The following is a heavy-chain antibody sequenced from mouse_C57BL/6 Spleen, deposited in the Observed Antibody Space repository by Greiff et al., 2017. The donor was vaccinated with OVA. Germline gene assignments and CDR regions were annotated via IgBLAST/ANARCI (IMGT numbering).Heavy chain of an antibody. D-gene: IGHD1-1*01. CDR1: GYTFTSYW. V-gene: IGHV1-52*01. CDR2: IDPSDSET. CDR3: ARPGVSSYVGIAY. Sequence: QVQLQQPGAELVRPGSSVKLSCKASGYTFTSYWIHWVKQRPIQGLEWIGNIDPSDSETHYNQKFKDKATLTVDKSSSTAYMQLSSLTSEASAVYYGARPGVSSYVGIAYWGQGTLVTVSA. J-gene: IGHJ3*01.